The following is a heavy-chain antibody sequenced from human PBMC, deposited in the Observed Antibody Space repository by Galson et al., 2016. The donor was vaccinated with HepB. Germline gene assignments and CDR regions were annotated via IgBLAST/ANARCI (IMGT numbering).Heavy chain of an antibody. J-gene: IGHJ4*02. CDR3: AKATRIYCSGGACMYYFDY. Sequence: SLRLSCAASGFTFSSYWMSWVRQGPGKGLEWVANIMEDGSEKYYVDSVKGRFTISRDNSASTPYLQMNSLRGEDTAVYYCAKATRIYCSGGACMYYFDYWGQGTLVTVSS. D-gene: IGHD2-15*01. CDR1: GFTFSSYW. CDR2: IMEDGSEK. V-gene: IGHV3-7*03.